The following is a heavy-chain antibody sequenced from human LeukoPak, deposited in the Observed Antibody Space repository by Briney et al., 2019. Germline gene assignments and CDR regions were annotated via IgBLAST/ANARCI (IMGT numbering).Heavy chain of an antibody. CDR3: ARGEQLVDYYYYMDV. D-gene: IGHD6-6*01. V-gene: IGHV1-2*02. CDR2: INPNSGGT. Sequence: ASVKVSCKASGYTFTGYHMHWVRQAPGQGLEWMGWINPNSGGTNYAQKFQGRVTMTRDTSISTAYMELSRLRSDDTAVYYCARGEQLVDYYYYMDVWGKGTTVTVSS. CDR1: GYTFTGYH. J-gene: IGHJ6*03.